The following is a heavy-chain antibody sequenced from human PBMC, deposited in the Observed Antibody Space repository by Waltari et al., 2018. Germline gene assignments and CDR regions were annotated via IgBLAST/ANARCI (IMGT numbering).Heavy chain of an antibody. CDR2: IYHSGST. Sequence: QLQLQESGSGLVKPSQTLSLTCAVSGGSISSGGYSWVWIRQPPGKGLEWIGYIYHSGSTYYNPSLKSRVTISVDRSKNQFSLKLSSVTAADTAVYYCARGRYDFWSGYYSRYYYYGMDVWGQGTTVTVSS. J-gene: IGHJ6*02. V-gene: IGHV4-30-2*01. CDR1: GGSISSGGYS. CDR3: ARGRYDFWSGYYSRYYYYGMDV. D-gene: IGHD3-3*01.